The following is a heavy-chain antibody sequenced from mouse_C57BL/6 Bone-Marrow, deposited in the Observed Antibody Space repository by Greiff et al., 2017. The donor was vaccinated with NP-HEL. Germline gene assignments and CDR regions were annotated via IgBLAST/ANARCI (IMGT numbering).Heavy chain of an antibody. J-gene: IGHJ4*01. V-gene: IGHV5-6*01. CDR1: GFTFSSYG. CDR2: ISSGGSYT. Sequence: EVQRVESGGDLVKPGGSLKLSCAASGFTFSSYGMSWVRQTPDKRLEWVATISSGGSYTYYPDSMKGGFTISRDNAKNTLYLQMSSLKSEDTAMYYCASLYAMDYWGQGTSVTVSS. CDR3: ASLYAMDY.